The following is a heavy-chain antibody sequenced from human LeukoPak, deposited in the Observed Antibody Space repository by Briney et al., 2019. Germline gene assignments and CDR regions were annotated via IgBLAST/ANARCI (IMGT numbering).Heavy chain of an antibody. CDR2: IRYDGSNK. D-gene: IGHD2-2*01. J-gene: IGHJ4*02. Sequence: GGSLRLSCAASGFTFSSYGMHWVRQAPGKGLERVAFIRYDGSNKYYADSVKGRFTISRDNSKNTLYLQMNSLRAEDTAVYYCAKVKADVVVPAVFDYWGQGTLVTVSS. CDR3: AKVKADVVVPAVFDY. V-gene: IGHV3-30*02. CDR1: GFTFSSYG.